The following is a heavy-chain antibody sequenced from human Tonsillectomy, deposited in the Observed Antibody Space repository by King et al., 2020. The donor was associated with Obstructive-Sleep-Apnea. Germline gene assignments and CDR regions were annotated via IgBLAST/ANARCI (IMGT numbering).Heavy chain of an antibody. Sequence: VQLVESGGGVVQPGGSLRLSCAASGFTFSSFGMHWVRQAPGKGLEWLSFIEYDGSYEYYADSVKGRFTISRDNSKITLYLQMNSLRAEDTAVFYCAKEGYYDSSGMGADAFDIWGQGTMVTVSS. CDR2: IEYDGSYE. D-gene: IGHD3-22*01. J-gene: IGHJ3*02. CDR1: GFTFSSFG. CDR3: AKEGYYDSSGMGADAFDI. V-gene: IGHV3-30*02.